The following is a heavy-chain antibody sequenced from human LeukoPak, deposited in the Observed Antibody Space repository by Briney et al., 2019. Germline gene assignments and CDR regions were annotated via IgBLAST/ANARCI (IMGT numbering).Heavy chain of an antibody. D-gene: IGHD2-2*03. J-gene: IGHJ4*02. CDR1: GYSFATYW. CDR2: IYPDESNI. V-gene: IGHV5-51*01. CDR3: ARPPSRGYSSSFEY. Sequence: GESLKISCKGSGYSFATYWIAWVRQMPGKGLEWMGIIYPDESNIRYSPSFQGQVTISADKSISTAYLQWSSLRASDTAIYYCARPPSRGYSSSFEYWGQGTLVTVSS.